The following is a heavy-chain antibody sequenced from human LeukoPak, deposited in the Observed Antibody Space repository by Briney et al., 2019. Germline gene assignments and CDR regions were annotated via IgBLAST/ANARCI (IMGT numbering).Heavy chain of an antibody. J-gene: IGHJ4*02. Sequence: GGSLRLSCAASGSTFSDYYMSWIRQAPGKGLEWVSYISSSGSTIYYADSVKGRFTISRDNAKNSLYLQMNSLRAEDTAVYYRARENEPGRFDYWGQGTLVTVSS. CDR3: ARENEPGRFDY. CDR2: ISSSGSTI. V-gene: IGHV3-11*04. CDR1: GSTFSDYY.